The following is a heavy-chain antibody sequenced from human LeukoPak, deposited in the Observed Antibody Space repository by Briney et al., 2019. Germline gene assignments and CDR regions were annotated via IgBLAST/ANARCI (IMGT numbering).Heavy chain of an antibody. V-gene: IGHV4-59*13. CDR1: GDSIRNSD. Sequence: SETRSLTCTVSGDSIRNSDWSWIRQPPGKGREGSGDIIYSGSTNYKASLKSRITISLDTSENQFSLNMTSVTAADTAVYYCAIVAHYWNVAVFDYWGEGTLVTVSS. CDR2: IIYSGST. J-gene: IGHJ4*02. CDR3: AIVAHYWNVAVFDY. D-gene: IGHD1-1*01.